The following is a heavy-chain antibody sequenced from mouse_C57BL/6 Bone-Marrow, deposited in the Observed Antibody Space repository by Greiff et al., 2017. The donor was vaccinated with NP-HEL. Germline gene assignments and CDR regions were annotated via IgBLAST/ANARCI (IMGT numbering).Heavy chain of an antibody. D-gene: IGHD1-1*01. CDR1: GYTFTSYW. V-gene: IGHV1-64*01. CDR2: IHPNSGST. CDR3: ARQALYGSSSFDY. Sequence: VQLQQPGAELVKPGASVKLSCKASGYTFTSYWMHWVKQRPGQGLEWIGMIHPNSGSTNYNEKFKSKATLTVDKSSSTAYMQLSSLTSEDSAVYYCARQALYGSSSFDYWGQGTTLTVSS. J-gene: IGHJ2*01.